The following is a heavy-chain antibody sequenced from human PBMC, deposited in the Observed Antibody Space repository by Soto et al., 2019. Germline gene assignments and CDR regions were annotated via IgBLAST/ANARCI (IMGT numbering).Heavy chain of an antibody. V-gene: IGHV1-69*01. CDR3: ARGKAVAGPISYYFDY. Sequence: QVQLVQSGAEVKKPGSSVKVSCKASGGTFSSYAISWVRQAPGQGLEWMGGIIPIFGTANYAQKFQGRVTITADESTSTAYIELSSLRSEDTAVYYCARGKAVAGPISYYFDYWGQGTLVTVSS. D-gene: IGHD6-19*01. J-gene: IGHJ4*02. CDR2: IIPIFGTA. CDR1: GGTFSSYA.